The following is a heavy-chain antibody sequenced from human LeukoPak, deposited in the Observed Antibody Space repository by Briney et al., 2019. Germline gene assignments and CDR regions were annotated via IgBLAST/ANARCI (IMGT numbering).Heavy chain of an antibody. V-gene: IGHV3-23*01. J-gene: IGHJ4*02. CDR1: GFTFSSYA. CDR3: AKDRQTGYCSSTSCRTDCFDY. CDR2: ISGSGGST. D-gene: IGHD2-2*01. Sequence: GGSLRLSCAASGFTFSSYAMSWVRQAPGKGLEWVSAISGSGGSTYYADSVKGRFTISRDNSKNTLYLQMNSLRAEDTAVYYCAKDRQTGYCSSTSCRTDCFDYWGQGTLVTVSS.